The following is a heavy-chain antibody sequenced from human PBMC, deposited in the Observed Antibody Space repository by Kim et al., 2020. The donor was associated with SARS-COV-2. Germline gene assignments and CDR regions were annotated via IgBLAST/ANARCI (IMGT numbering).Heavy chain of an antibody. V-gene: IGHV3-23*01. Sequence: GGSLRLSCTTSGFTFTGHAMSWVRQAPGKGLEWVSSIDGSDGTTYYVDSVKGRFSISRDDSKNTLYLQMSALRADDTAAYCCLKGGWGWMWDYWGQGTLGTVSS. CDR1: GFTFTGHA. CDR2: IDGSDGTT. D-gene: IGHD2-21*01. CDR3: LKGGWGWMWDY. J-gene: IGHJ4*02.